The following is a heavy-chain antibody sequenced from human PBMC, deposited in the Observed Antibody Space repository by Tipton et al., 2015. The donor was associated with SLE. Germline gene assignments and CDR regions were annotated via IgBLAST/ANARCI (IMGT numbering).Heavy chain of an antibody. Sequence: GLVKPSQTLSLTCAISGDSVSSNSAAWSWIRQPPGKGLEWIGEINHSGSTNYNPSLKSRVTISVDTSKNQFSLKLSSVTAADTAVYYCARGPRGFVVIDYWGQGTLVTVSS. V-gene: IGHV4-34*01. J-gene: IGHJ4*02. CDR1: GDSVSSNSAA. CDR3: ARGPRGFVVIDY. CDR2: INHSGST. D-gene: IGHD4-23*01.